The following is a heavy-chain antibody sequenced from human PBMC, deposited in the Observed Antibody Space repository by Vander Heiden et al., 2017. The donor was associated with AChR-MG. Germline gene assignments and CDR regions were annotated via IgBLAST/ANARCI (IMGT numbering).Heavy chain of an antibody. Sequence: QVQLQQWGAGLLKPSETLSLTCAVYGGSFSGYYWSWIRQPPGKGLEWIGEINHSGSTNYNPSIKRRVTIAVDTSKNQFSLKRSSVTAADTAVYYCARGRIVVVVAARRGAKWFDPWGQGTLVNVSS. CDR1: GGSFSGYY. J-gene: IGHJ5*02. CDR3: ARGRIVVVVAARRGAKWFDP. CDR2: INHSGST. V-gene: IGHV4-34*01. D-gene: IGHD2-15*01.